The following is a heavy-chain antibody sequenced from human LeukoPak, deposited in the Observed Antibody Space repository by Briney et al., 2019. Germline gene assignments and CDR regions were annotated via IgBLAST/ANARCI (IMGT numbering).Heavy chain of an antibody. Sequence: GGSLRLSCAASGFTFSSYAMSWVRQAPGKGLEWVSGILDSGYSTYYANSVKGRFTISRDNSNNTLYLQMNSLRAEDTAVYYCAKLGGHPLHNYYVGVWGKGTTVAISS. CDR1: GFTFSSYA. CDR2: ILDSGYST. J-gene: IGHJ6*03. CDR3: AKLGGHPLHNYYVGV. D-gene: IGHD3-16*01. V-gene: IGHV3-23*01.